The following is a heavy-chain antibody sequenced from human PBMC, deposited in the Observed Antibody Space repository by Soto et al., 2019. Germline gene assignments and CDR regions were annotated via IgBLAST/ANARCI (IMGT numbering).Heavy chain of an antibody. CDR3: ATDLGGPVRDAFDI. D-gene: IGHD3-10*01. CDR2: FDPEDGET. V-gene: IGHV1-24*01. J-gene: IGHJ3*02. Sequence: ALVKVSCKVSGYTITELSMHWVRKDNGKGLEWMGGFDPEDGETIYAQKFQGRVTMTEDTSTDTAYMELSSLRSEDTAVYYCATDLGGPVRDAFDIWGQGTMGTVSS. CDR1: GYTITELS.